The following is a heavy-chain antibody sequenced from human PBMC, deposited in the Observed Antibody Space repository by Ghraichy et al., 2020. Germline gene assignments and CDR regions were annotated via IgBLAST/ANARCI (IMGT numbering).Heavy chain of an antibody. J-gene: IGHJ4*02. CDR1: GFTFSSYA. D-gene: IGHD5-18*01. Sequence: GESLNISCAASGFTFSSYAMSWVRQAPGKGLEWVSAISGSGGSTYYADSVKGRFTISRDVSKNTLYLQMNSLRAEDTAVYYCAKARGYSYGYFDYWGQGTLVTVSA. CDR2: ISGSGGST. CDR3: AKARGYSYGYFDY. V-gene: IGHV3-23*01.